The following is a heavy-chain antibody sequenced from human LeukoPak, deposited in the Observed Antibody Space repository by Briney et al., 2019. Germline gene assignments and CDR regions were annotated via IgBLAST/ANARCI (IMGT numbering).Heavy chain of an antibody. CDR2: IYHSGST. J-gene: IGHJ4*02. V-gene: IGHV4-34*01. Sequence: PSETLSLTCAVYGGSFSGYYWSWIRQPPGKGLEWIGSIYHSGSTYYNPSLKSRVTISVDTSKNQFSLKLSSVTAADTAVYYCARVPTTTVVTPRFDYWGQGTLVTVSS. D-gene: IGHD4-23*01. CDR3: ARVPTTTVVTPRFDY. CDR1: GGSFSGYY.